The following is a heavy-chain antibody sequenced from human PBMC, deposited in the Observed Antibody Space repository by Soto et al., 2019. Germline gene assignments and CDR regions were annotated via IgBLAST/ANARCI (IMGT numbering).Heavy chain of an antibody. J-gene: IGHJ5*02. D-gene: IGHD2-15*01. CDR2: IIPILGIA. CDR1: GGTLSSYT. Sequence: SVKVSCKASGGTLSSYTGSWVRQAPGQGLEWMGRIIPILGIANYAQKFQGRVTITADKSTSTAYMELSSLRSEDTAVYYCAVVAAKKYTSSWFDPWGQGTLVTVSS. CDR3: AVVAAKKYTSSWFDP. V-gene: IGHV1-69*02.